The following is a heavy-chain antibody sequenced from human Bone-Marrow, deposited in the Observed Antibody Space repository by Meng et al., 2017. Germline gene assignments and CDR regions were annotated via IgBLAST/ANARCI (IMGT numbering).Heavy chain of an antibody. V-gene: IGHV3-53*01. CDR3: ARTPSGYTSGWYFDY. J-gene: IGHJ4*02. Sequence: GGSLRLSCATSGFTFSRYELDWVRQAPGKGLEWVSVIYSAGSKYYADPVKGRFTISRDNYKNTLYLQMNSLRAENTAVYYCARTPSGYTSGWYFDYWGQGTLVTVSS. CDR1: GFTFSRYE. CDR2: IYSAGSK. D-gene: IGHD6-19*01.